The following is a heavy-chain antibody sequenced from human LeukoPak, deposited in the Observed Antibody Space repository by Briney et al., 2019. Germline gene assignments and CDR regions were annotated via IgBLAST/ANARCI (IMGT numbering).Heavy chain of an antibody. CDR3: AREFGDIVVVPVLGIDY. J-gene: IGHJ4*02. CDR2: ISGSGGST. Sequence: PGGSLRLSCAASGFTFSSYAMSWVRQAPGKGLEWVSAISGSGGSTYYADSVKGRFTISRDNAKNSLYLQMNSLRAEDTAVYYCAREFGDIVVVPVLGIDYWGQGTLVTVSS. V-gene: IGHV3-23*01. D-gene: IGHD2-2*01. CDR1: GFTFSSYA.